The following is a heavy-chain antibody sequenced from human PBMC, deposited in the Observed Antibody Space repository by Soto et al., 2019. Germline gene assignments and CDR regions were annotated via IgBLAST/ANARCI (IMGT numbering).Heavy chain of an antibody. V-gene: IGHV4-30-4*01. D-gene: IGHD6-6*01. CDR1: GGSISSGDYY. CDR2: IYYSGST. CDR3: ARDRFGSSAYYYGMDV. J-gene: IGHJ6*02. Sequence: QVQLQESGPGLVKPSQTLSLTCTVSGGSISSGDYYWSWIRQPPGKGLEWIGHIYYSGSTYYNPSLRSRVTISVDTSKNPFSLKLSSVTAADTAVYYCARDRFGSSAYYYGMDVWGQGTTVIVSS.